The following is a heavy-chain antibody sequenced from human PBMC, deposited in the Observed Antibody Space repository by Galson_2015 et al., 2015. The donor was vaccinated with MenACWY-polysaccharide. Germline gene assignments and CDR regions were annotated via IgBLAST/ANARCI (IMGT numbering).Heavy chain of an antibody. Sequence: ETLSLTCTVSGGSISSRSYYWGWIRQPPGKGLEWIGSIYYSGSTYYNPSLKSRVTISVDTSKNQFSLKLSSVTAADTAVYYCARDGAYCGGDCYSRYYYGMDVWGQGTTVTVSS. V-gene: IGHV4-39*07. D-gene: IGHD2-21*02. CDR2: IYYSGST. CDR3: ARDGAYCGGDCYSRYYYGMDV. J-gene: IGHJ6*02. CDR1: GGSISSRSYY.